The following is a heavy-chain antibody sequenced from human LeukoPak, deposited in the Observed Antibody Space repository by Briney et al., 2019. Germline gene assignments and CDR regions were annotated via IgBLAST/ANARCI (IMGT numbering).Heavy chain of an antibody. CDR2: IYYSGST. V-gene: IGHV4-59*01. D-gene: IGHD5-24*01. J-gene: IGHJ4*02. CDR3: AREMATIGGFDY. Sequence: SETLSLTCTASGGSISSYYWSWIRQPPGKGLEWIGYIYYSGSTNYNPSLKSRVTISVDTSKNQFSLKLSSVTAADTAVYYRAREMATIGGFDYWGQGTLVTVSS. CDR1: GGSISSYY.